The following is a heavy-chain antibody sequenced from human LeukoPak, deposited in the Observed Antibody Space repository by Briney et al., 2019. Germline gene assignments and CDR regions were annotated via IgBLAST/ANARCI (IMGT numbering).Heavy chain of an antibody. J-gene: IGHJ4*02. D-gene: IGHD6-19*01. CDR1: GYTFTGYY. V-gene: IGHV1-2*06. Sequence: GASVKVSCKASGYTFTGYYMHWVRQAPGQGLEWMGRINPNSGGTNYAQKFQGRVTMTRDTSISTAYMELSRLRSDDTAVYHCARGTDSSGRYNYWGQGTPVTVSS. CDR2: INPNSGGT. CDR3: ARGTDSSGRYNY.